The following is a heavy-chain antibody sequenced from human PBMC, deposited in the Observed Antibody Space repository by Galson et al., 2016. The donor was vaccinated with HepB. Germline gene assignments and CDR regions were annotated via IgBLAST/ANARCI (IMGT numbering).Heavy chain of an antibody. CDR2: IKGGGVSP. Sequence: SLRLSCAASGFTFSNYAMNWVRQAPGKGPEWVSSIKGGGVSPKYEDSVTGRFTISRDNTNNTLHLQMNSLRAEDTAVYYCVKDFYGSGSYYSVGHDHWGQGTLVIVSS. D-gene: IGHD3-10*01. CDR3: VKDFYGSGSYYSVGHDH. CDR1: GFTFSNYA. V-gene: IGHV3-23*01. J-gene: IGHJ4*02.